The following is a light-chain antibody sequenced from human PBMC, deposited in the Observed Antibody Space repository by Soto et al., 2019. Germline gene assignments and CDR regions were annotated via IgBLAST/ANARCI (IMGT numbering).Light chain of an antibody. J-gene: IGLJ1*01. V-gene: IGLV2-14*01. CDR3: NSRASGTTYV. Sequence: QSVLTQPASVSGSPGQSITISCIGTSSDVGAYNYVSWYQQLPGKAPKLMIYEVSNRPSGTSNRFSGSKSGNTASLTISGLQTEDEADYYCNSRASGTTYVFGTGTKVTVL. CDR2: EVS. CDR1: SSDVGAYNY.